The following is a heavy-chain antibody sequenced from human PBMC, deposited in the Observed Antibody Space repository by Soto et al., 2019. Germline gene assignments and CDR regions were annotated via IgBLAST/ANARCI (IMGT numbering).Heavy chain of an antibody. V-gene: IGHV3-11*06. J-gene: IGHJ4*02. Sequence: GGSLRLSCAASGFTFSDYYMSWIRQAPGKGLEWVSYISSSSSYTNYADSVKGRFTISRDNAKNSLYLQMNSLRAEDTAVYYCGRGGAAAGRGGYYFDYWGQGTLVTVSS. CDR2: ISSSSSYT. CDR1: GFTFSDYY. CDR3: GRGGAAAGRGGYYFDY. D-gene: IGHD6-13*01.